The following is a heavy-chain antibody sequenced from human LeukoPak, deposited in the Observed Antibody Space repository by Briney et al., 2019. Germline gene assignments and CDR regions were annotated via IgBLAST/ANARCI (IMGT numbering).Heavy chain of an antibody. CDR1: GFTFSSYS. CDR2: ISSSSSYI. D-gene: IGHD2-21*02. Sequence: PGGSLRLSCAASGFTFSSYSMNWVRQAPGKGLEWVSSISSSSSYIYYADSVKGRFTISRDNSKNTLYLQMNSLRAEDTAVYYCAKVGFVGGLCGGDCYWLDYWGQGTLVTVSS. V-gene: IGHV3-21*01. J-gene: IGHJ4*02. CDR3: AKVGFVGGLCGGDCYWLDY.